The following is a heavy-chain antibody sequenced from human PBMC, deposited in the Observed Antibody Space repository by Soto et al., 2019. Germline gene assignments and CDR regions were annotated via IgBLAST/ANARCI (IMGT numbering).Heavy chain of an antibody. CDR1: GGTFGSDS. CDR3: ARDRTDSGYYTNWLDP. Sequence: SVKVSCKASGGTFGSDSITWVRQAPVQGLEWVGRIIPIFGTTNYAQNLQGRVTISADKSTLTSYMELHSLTSDDTALYYCARDRTDSGYYTNWLDPWGQGTQVTVSS. D-gene: IGHD3-22*01. CDR2: IIPIFGTT. J-gene: IGHJ5*02. V-gene: IGHV1-69*06.